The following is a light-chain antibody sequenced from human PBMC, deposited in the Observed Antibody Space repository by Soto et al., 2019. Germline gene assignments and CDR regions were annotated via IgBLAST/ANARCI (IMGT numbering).Light chain of an antibody. CDR2: QDN. J-gene: IGLJ1*01. V-gene: IGLV6-57*01. Sequence: NFMLTQPHSVSESPGKTVTISCTRSRGSIASNFVQWSQQRPGSSPTTVIYQDNQRPSGVPHRFSGSIDRSSNSASLTISGLRTEDEADYYCQSYDESSHVFGTGTKLTVL. CDR1: RGSIASNF. CDR3: QSYDESSHV.